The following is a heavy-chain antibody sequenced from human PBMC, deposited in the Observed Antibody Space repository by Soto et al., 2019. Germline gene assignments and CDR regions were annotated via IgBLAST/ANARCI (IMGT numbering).Heavy chain of an antibody. D-gene: IGHD6-13*01. V-gene: IGHV3-23*05. Sequence: GSLRLSCVGSGFSFSDYSMNWVRQAPGKGLQWISYISSSSDDIHYADSVKGRFTISRDNSKNTLYLQMNSLRAEDTAVYYCAKVGQQLVNYYYGMDVWGQGTTVTVS. J-gene: IGHJ6*02. CDR1: GFSFSDYS. CDR3: AKVGQQLVNYYYGMDV. CDR2: ISSSSDDI.